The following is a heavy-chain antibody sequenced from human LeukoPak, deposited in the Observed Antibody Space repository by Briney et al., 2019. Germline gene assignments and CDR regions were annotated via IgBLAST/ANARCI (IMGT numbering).Heavy chain of an antibody. D-gene: IGHD3-22*01. J-gene: IGHJ4*02. CDR3: ARGASSGYYPYFFDY. CDR2: INHSGST. V-gene: IGHV4-34*01. Sequence: SETLSLTCAVYGGSFSGYYWSWIRQPPGKGLEWIGEINHSGSTNYNPSLKSRVTISVDTSKNQFSLKLSSVTAADTAVYYCARGASSGYYPYFFDYWGQGTLVTVSS. CDR1: GGSFSGYY.